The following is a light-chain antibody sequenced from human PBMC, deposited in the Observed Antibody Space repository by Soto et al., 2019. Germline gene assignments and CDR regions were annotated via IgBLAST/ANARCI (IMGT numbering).Light chain of an antibody. CDR2: GAS. Sequence: EIVLTQSPGTLSLSPGERATLSCRASQSLSSNYLAWYQQKPGQAPRLLIYGASSRATGVPDRFSGSGSGTDFTLTISRLDPEDFAVYYCQQYGSSPFTFGQGTKLEIK. J-gene: IGKJ2*01. CDR3: QQYGSSPFT. CDR1: QSLSSNY. V-gene: IGKV3-20*01.